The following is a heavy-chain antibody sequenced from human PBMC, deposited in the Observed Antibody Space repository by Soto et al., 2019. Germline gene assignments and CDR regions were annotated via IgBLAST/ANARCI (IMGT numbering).Heavy chain of an antibody. Sequence: GGSLRLSCAASGFTSSSYDMNWVRQAPGKGLEWVSAIGVYANTYYADSVKGRFTISRDDSRNTVHLQLNSLRVDDTAVYYCAKESTVGSPGDYFDSWGQGTMVTVYS. J-gene: IGHJ4*02. V-gene: IGHV3-23*01. CDR2: IGVYANT. CDR1: GFTSSSYD. D-gene: IGHD1-26*01. CDR3: AKESTVGSPGDYFDS.